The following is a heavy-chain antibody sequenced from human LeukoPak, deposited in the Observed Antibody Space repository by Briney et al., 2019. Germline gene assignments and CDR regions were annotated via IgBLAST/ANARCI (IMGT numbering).Heavy chain of an antibody. J-gene: IGHJ4*02. CDR3: ARERPSYDYVWGSYRSTRLDY. V-gene: IGHV4-31*03. CDR1: GGSISSGGYY. D-gene: IGHD3-16*02. CDR2: IYYSGST. Sequence: SETLSLTCTVSGGSISSGGYYWSWIRQHPGKGLEWIGYIYYSGSTYYNPSLKSRVTISVDTSKNQFSLKLSSVTAADTAVYYCARERPSYDYVWGSYRSTRLDYWGQGTLVTVSS.